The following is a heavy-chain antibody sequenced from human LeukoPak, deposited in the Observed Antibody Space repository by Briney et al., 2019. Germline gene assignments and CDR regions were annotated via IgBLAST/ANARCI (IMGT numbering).Heavy chain of an antibody. V-gene: IGHV1-18*01. D-gene: IGHD4-17*01. Sequence: ASVKVSCKASGYTFTSYGISWVRQAPGQGLEWMGWISAYNGNTNYAQKLQGRVTMTTDTSTSTAYMELRSLRSDDTAVYYCARHVSTVTTVVFDYWGQGTLVTVSS. CDR3: ARHVSTVTTVVFDY. J-gene: IGHJ4*02. CDR2: ISAYNGNT. CDR1: GYTFTSYG.